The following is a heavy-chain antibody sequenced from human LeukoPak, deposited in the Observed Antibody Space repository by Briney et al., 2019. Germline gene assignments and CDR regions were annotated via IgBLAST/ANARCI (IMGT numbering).Heavy chain of an antibody. J-gene: IGHJ4*02. D-gene: IGHD3-10*01. CDR3: ARVQVGFGQPGPFDY. CDR2: IYPGDSET. Sequence: GESLKISCKGSGYSFTSYWIGWVRQMPGKGLEWMGIIYPGDSETRYSPSFQGQVTISADKSISTAYLQWSSLKASDTAMYYCARVQVGFGQPGPFDYWGQGTLVTVSS. CDR1: GYSFTSYW. V-gene: IGHV5-51*01.